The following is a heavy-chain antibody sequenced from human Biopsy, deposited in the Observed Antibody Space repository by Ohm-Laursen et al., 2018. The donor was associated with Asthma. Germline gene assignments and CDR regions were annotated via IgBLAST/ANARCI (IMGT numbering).Heavy chain of an antibody. V-gene: IGHV3-9*01. CDR3: AKSADYYDSTDYLDF. CDR2: ISWNSGNI. D-gene: IGHD3-22*01. CDR1: VFTFRDYW. Sequence: SLRLCRTASVFTFRDYWMSWVRQVPGKGLAWVSRISWNSGNIDYADSVKGRFTISRDSAKNSLYLQMQSLSPEDTAFYYCAKSADYYDSTDYLDFWGRGTLVTVSS. J-gene: IGHJ4*01.